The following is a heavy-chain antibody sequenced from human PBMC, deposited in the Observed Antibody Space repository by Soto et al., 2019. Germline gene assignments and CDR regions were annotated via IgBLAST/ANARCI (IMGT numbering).Heavy chain of an antibody. CDR3: AKGMGVYDSSGYYPFDY. D-gene: IGHD3-22*01. CDR1: GFTFSSYG. J-gene: IGHJ4*02. V-gene: IGHV3-30*18. CDR2: ISYDGSNK. Sequence: QVQLVESGGGVVQPGRSLRLSCAASGFTFSSYGMHWVRQAPGKGLEWVAVISYDGSNKYYADSVKGRFTISRDNSKNTLYLQMNSLSAEDTAVYYCAKGMGVYDSSGYYPFDYWGQGTLVTVSS.